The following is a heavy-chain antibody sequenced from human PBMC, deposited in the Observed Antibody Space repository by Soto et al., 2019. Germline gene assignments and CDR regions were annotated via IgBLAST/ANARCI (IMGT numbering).Heavy chain of an antibody. CDR1: GYTFTSYG. J-gene: IGHJ6*02. CDR3: ARVSYYYGSGSPYGMDV. D-gene: IGHD3-10*01. CDR2: ISAYNGNT. V-gene: IGHV1-18*01. Sequence: QVQLVQSGAEVKKPGASVKVSCKASGYTFTSYGISWVRQAPGQGLEWMGWISAYNGNTNYAQKLQGRVTMTTDTSTSTAYMELRGLRSDDTAVYYCARVSYYYGSGSPYGMDVWGQGTTVTVSS.